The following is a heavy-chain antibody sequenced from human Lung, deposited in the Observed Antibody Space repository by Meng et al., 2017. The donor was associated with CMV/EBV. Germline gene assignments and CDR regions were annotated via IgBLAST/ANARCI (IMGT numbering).Heavy chain of an antibody. CDR2: IRYDGTNI. J-gene: IGHJ4*02. V-gene: IGHV3-30*02. CDR1: GFTFNTYG. D-gene: IGHD5-18*01. Sequence: GGSXRLXCTGSGFTFNTYGMHWVRQAPGKGLEWVAFIRYDGTNIKYADSVKGRITISRDNSKNTLSLQMDSLRAEDTAVYYCAKDRYGSLYYFDYWGQGALVTVPS. CDR3: AKDRYGSLYYFDY.